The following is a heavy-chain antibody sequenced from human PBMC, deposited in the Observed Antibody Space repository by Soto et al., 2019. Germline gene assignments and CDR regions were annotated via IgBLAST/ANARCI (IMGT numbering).Heavy chain of an antibody. J-gene: IGHJ4*02. V-gene: IGHV3-74*01. D-gene: IGHD2-15*01. CDR3: VRTSLVVAAATREDY. CDR1: GFTFSSYW. CDR2: INSDGSST. Sequence: EVQLVESEGGLVQPGGSLRLSCAASGFTFSSYWMRWVRQAPGKGLVWVSRINSDGSSTSYADSVKGRFTISRDNAKNTLYLQMNRLRAEDTAVYYCVRTSLVVAAATREDYWGQGTLVTVSS.